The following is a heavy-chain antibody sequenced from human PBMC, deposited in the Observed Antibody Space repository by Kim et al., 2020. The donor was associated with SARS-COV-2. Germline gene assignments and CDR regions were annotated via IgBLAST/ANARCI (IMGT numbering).Heavy chain of an antibody. Sequence: GGSLRLSCAASGFTFSSYSMNWVRQAPGKGLEWVSSISSSSSYIYYADSVKGRFTISRDNAKNSLYLQMNSLRAEDTAVYYCARDRGEKLESWVRYYYYGMDVWGQGTTVTVSS. J-gene: IGHJ6*02. D-gene: IGHD3-16*01. CDR1: GFTFSSYS. CDR2: ISSSSSYI. CDR3: ARDRGEKLESWVRYYYYGMDV. V-gene: IGHV3-21*01.